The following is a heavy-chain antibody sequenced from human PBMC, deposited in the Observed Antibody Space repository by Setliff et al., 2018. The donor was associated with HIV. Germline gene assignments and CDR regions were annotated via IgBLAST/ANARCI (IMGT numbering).Heavy chain of an antibody. V-gene: IGHV4-61*02. CDR2: FYTSGST. D-gene: IGHD2-15*01. CDR3: TRDWWAYGLMGS. Sequence: LSLTCTVSGGSISSGSYYWSWIRQPAGKGLEWIGRFYTSGSTNYSPSLKSRVTMSVDTSKNQFSLKLSSVTAADTAVYYCTRDWWAYGLMGSWGQGMLVTVSS. CDR1: GGSISSGSYY. J-gene: IGHJ5*02.